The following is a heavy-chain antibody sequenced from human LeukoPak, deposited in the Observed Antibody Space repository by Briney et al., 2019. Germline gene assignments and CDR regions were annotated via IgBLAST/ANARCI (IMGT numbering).Heavy chain of an antibody. J-gene: IGHJ4*02. Sequence: ASVKVSCKASGYTFIGYYMHWVRQAPGQGLEWMGWINPNSGGTNYAQKFQGRVTMTRDTSISTAYMELSRLRSDDTAVYYCAREWPPGVAGKVVGVTGNSNYDYWGQGTLVTVSS. V-gene: IGHV1-2*02. D-gene: IGHD6-19*01. CDR1: GYTFIGYY. CDR3: AREWPPGVAGKVVGVTGNSNYDY. CDR2: INPNSGGT.